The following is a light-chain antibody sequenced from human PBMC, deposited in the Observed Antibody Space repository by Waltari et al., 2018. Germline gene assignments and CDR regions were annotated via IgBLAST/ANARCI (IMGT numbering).Light chain of an antibody. V-gene: IGLV2-23*02. CDR2: EVT. J-gene: IGLJ1*01. CDR1: SSDVGTYNL. Sequence: QSALTQPASVSGSPGQSITISCTGTSSDVGTYNLVSWYQQHPGKAPKLIIYEVTKRPSGVSSRFSAPRSGNTASLTISGLQAEDEADYYCCSYNDGPYVFGTGTKVTVL. CDR3: CSYNDGPYV.